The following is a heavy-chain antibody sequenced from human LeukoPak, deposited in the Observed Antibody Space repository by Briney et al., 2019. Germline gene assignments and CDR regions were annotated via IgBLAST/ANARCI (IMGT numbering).Heavy chain of an antibody. CDR1: GGTFSSYA. Sequence: SVKVSCKASGGTFSSYANSWVRQAPGQGLEWMGGIIPIFGTANYAQKFQGRVTITADESTSTAYMELSSLRSEDTAVYYCARLTRDSSGYYLYWFDPWGQGTLVTVSS. V-gene: IGHV1-69*13. D-gene: IGHD3-22*01. J-gene: IGHJ5*02. CDR3: ARLTRDSSGYYLYWFDP. CDR2: IIPIFGTA.